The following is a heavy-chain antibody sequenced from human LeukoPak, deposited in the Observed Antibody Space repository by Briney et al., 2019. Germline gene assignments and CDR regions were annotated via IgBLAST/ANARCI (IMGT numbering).Heavy chain of an antibody. V-gene: IGHV3-30-3*02. D-gene: IGHD6-13*01. CDR2: ISHDGSNK. CDR1: GFTFSGYA. CDR3: AKERIEAAGTDY. J-gene: IGHJ4*02. Sequence: GGSLRLSCAASGFTFSGYAMHWVRQAPGKGLEWVAVISHDGSNKYYADSVKGRFTISRDNSKNTVYLQMNSLRAEDTAVYYCAKERIEAAGTDYWGQGTLVTVSS.